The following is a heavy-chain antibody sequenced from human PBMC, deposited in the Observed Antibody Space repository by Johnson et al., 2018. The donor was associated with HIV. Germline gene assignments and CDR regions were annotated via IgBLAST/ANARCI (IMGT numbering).Heavy chain of an antibody. V-gene: IGHV3-48*03. Sequence: VQVVESGGGLVQPGRSLRLSCAASGFTFDDYAMHWVRQAPGKGLEWVSYISSSGSTIYYADSVKGRFTISRDNAKNSLYLQMNSLRAEDTAVYYCARVSGELDDAFDIWGQGTMVTVSS. J-gene: IGHJ3*02. D-gene: IGHD1-26*01. CDR3: ARVSGELDDAFDI. CDR2: ISSSGSTI. CDR1: GFTFDDYA.